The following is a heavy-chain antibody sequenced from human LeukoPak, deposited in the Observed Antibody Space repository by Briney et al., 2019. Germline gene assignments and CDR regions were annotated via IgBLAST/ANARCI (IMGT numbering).Heavy chain of an antibody. CDR1: GFSLSSYW. V-gene: IGHV3-7*01. D-gene: IGHD1-26*01. Sequence: PGGSLRLSCAASGFSLSSYWMSWVRQTPGKGPEWVANIRQDGSEKYYVDSVKGRFTISRDNAKNSLYLQMNSLRAEDTAVYYCTRDLIDLRREGDWFDPWGQGTLVSVSS. J-gene: IGHJ5*02. CDR3: TRDLIDLRREGDWFDP. CDR2: IRQDGSEK.